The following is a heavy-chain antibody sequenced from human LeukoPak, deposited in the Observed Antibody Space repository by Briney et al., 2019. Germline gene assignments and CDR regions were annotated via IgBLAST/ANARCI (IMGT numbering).Heavy chain of an antibody. D-gene: IGHD6-13*01. V-gene: IGHV4-59*08. CDR1: GTSINTYY. CDR2: IYYSGST. J-gene: IGHJ4*02. Sequence: SSETLSLTCTVSGTSINTYYWGWIRRPPGKGLEWIGYIYYSGSTSYNPSLKSRVTISADMSQNHFSLKLSSVTAADTAVYYCARLSRSWYYFDYWGQGTLVTVSS. CDR3: ARLSRSWYYFDY.